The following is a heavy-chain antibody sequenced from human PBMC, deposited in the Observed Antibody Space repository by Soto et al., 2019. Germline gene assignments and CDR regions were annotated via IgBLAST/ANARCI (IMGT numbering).Heavy chain of an antibody. D-gene: IGHD2-8*01. CDR2: ISGSAGTT. V-gene: IGHV3-23*01. Sequence: EVQLLESGGGLVQPGGSLRLSCSASGFTFSSYSMSWVRQAPGKGLEWVSSISGSAGTTYYADSVKGHFTISRDNSKSTLYLQMNSLRADDTAVYYCAKEWSSGMDVWGQGTTVTVSS. J-gene: IGHJ6*02. CDR1: GFTFSSYS. CDR3: AKEWSSGMDV.